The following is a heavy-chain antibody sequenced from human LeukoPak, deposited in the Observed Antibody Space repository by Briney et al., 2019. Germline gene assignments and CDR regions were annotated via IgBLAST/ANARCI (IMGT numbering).Heavy chain of an antibody. CDR1: GGSISSYY. CDR3: ARGNWNYSPFDY. Sequence: SETLSLTCTVSGGSISSYYWSWVRQPPGKGLEWIGYIYYSGSTNYNPSLKSRVPISVDTSKNQFSLKLSSVTAADTAVYYCARGNWNYSPFDYWGQGTLVTVSS. D-gene: IGHD1-7*01. J-gene: IGHJ4*02. CDR2: IYYSGST. V-gene: IGHV4-59*01.